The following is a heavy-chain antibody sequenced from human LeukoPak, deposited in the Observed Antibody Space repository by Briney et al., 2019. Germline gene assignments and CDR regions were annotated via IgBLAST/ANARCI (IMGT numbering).Heavy chain of an antibody. V-gene: IGHV4-34*01. CDR3: ARGATISETGYFDF. CDR2: IDHRGDT. CDR1: GGSFSRYY. D-gene: IGHD5-24*01. Sequence: PSETLSLTCAVSGGSFSRYYWSWIRQCPGKGLGLIAEIDHRGDTNYKPSVKSRVTISVDTSKNQSSLRVRSLSAADTAVYYCARGATISETGYFDFWGQGTLVTVSS. J-gene: IGHJ4*03.